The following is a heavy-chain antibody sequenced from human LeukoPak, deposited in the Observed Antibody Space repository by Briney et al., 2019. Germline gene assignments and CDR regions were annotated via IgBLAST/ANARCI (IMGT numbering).Heavy chain of an antibody. Sequence: SXTLSLTCTVSGGSISSSSYYWGWIRQPRGKGLEWIESIYYSGSTYYNPSLKSRVTISVHTSKNQFSLKLSSVTAADTAVYYCARAGPVVPAAIYFDYWGQGTLVTVSS. CDR3: ARAGPVVPAAIYFDY. V-gene: IGHV4-39*01. CDR1: GGSISSSSYY. CDR2: IYYSGST. J-gene: IGHJ4*02. D-gene: IGHD2-2*01.